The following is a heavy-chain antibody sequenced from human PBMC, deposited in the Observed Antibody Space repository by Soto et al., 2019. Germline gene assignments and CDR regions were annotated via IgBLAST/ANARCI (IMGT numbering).Heavy chain of an antibody. CDR2: VYSGGKT. V-gene: IGHV3-53*02. Sequence: EVRLVETGGGLIQSGGSLRLSCIASGFSISSNYMAWVRQVPGKGLEWVSIVYSGGKTFYADSVKGRFTISRDNSKNTLYLQMNSLIGEDTAVYFCSKGCSDYTCYLDKWGQGTLVTVSS. CDR3: SKGCSDYTCYLDK. D-gene: IGHD2-15*01. J-gene: IGHJ4*02. CDR1: GFSISSNY.